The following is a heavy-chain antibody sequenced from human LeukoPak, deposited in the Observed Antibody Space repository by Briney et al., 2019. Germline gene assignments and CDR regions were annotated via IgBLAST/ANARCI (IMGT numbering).Heavy chain of an antibody. CDR2: INWNGGST. CDR1: EFTVSRNY. J-gene: IGHJ6*03. CDR3: ARDLLGGPAAGTTYYSYSYMDV. V-gene: IGHV3-20*04. D-gene: IGHD6-13*01. Sequence: GGSLRLSCEASEFTVSRNYMSWVRQGPGKGLEWVSGINWNGGSTGYADSVKGRFTISRDNAKNSLYLQMNSLRAEDTALYYCARDLLGGPAAGTTYYSYSYMDVWGKGATVTVSS.